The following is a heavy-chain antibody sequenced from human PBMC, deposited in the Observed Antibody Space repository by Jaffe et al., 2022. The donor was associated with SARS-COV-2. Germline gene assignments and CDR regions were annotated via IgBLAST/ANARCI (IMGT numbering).Heavy chain of an antibody. D-gene: IGHD3-22*01. V-gene: IGHV3-30*04. J-gene: IGHJ4*02. CDR1: GFTFSSYA. CDR3: ARSGYYDMYYFDY. CDR2: ISYDGSNK. Sequence: QVQLVESGGGVVQPGRSLRLSCAASGFTFSSYAMHWVRQAPGKGLEWVAVISYDGSNKYYADSVKGRFTISRDNSKNTLYLQMNSLRAEDTAVYYCARSGYYDMYYFDYWGQGTLVTVSS.